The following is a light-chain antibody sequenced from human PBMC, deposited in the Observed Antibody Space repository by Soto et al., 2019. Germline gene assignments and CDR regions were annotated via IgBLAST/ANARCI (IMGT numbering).Light chain of an antibody. Sequence: QSALTQPASVSGSPGQSITISCTGTSSDVGGYNCVSWYQQHPGKAPKLMIYDVSNRPSGVSNRFSGSKSGNTASLTISGLQAEDEADYCCSSYTSSSTLVFGGGTKLTVL. J-gene: IGLJ2*01. V-gene: IGLV2-14*01. CDR1: SSDVGGYNC. CDR3: SSYTSSSTLV. CDR2: DVS.